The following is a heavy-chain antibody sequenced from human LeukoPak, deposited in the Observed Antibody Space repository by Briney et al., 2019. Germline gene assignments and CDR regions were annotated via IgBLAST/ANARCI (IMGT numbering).Heavy chain of an antibody. CDR3: ARDPSSSWYEDNWFDP. Sequence: GGSLRLSCAASGFTFSSYAMSWVRQAPGKGLEWVSVIGGSGGSTYYADSVKGRFTISRDNAKNSLYLQMNSLRAEDTAVYYCARDPSSSWYEDNWFDPWGQGTLVTVSS. D-gene: IGHD6-13*01. V-gene: IGHV3-23*01. CDR2: IGGSGGST. J-gene: IGHJ5*02. CDR1: GFTFSSYA.